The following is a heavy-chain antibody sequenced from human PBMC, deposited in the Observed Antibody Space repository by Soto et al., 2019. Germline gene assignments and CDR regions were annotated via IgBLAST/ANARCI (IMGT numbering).Heavy chain of an antibody. CDR1: VYSFTNSW. Sequence: PGESLKISCTGSVYSFTNSWIGWVRQMPGKGLEWMGIIFPGDSDTRYSPSFQGQVTISVDKSISTVYLQWSSLKASDTAVYYCARNSNWGLGNFDYWAQGTLVTVSS. D-gene: IGHD7-27*01. CDR3: ARNSNWGLGNFDY. V-gene: IGHV5-51*01. CDR2: IFPGDSDT. J-gene: IGHJ4*02.